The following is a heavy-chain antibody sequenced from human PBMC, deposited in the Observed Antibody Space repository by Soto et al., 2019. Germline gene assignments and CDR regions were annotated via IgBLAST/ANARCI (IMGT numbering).Heavy chain of an antibody. D-gene: IGHD3-3*01. CDR3: AKDRSFTTPPGWFDP. CDR1: GFTFSNFA. J-gene: IGHJ5*02. CDR2: ISGSGGST. V-gene: IGHV3-23*01. Sequence: GGSLRLSCAASGFTFSNFAMSWVRQAPGKGLEWVSTISGSGGSTYYADSVKGRFTISRDNSKNTLYLQMNSLRAEDTAVYYCAKDRSFTTPPGWFDPWGQGTLVTVSS.